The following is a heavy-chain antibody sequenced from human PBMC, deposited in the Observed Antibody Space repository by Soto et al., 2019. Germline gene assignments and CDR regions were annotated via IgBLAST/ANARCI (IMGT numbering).Heavy chain of an antibody. Sequence: SETLSLTCTVSGDSISGYYWSWIRQPPGKGLEYIGYIYYSGGTNYNPSLMSRLTTSIDTSKNQFSLKLNSVTAADTAVYYCARSFKGDFWDYWGQGTLVTVSS. CDR1: GDSISGYY. CDR3: ARSFKGDFWDY. D-gene: IGHD3-3*01. CDR2: IYYSGGT. J-gene: IGHJ4*02. V-gene: IGHV4-59*08.